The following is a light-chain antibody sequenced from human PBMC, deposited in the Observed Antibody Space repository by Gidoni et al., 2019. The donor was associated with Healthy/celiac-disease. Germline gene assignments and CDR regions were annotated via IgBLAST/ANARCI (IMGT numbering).Light chain of an antibody. CDR3: QQSYSTTRG. Sequence: DIHMTHSPSSLSASVGDRVTITCRTSQSIRSYLNWYQQKPGKAPKLLIYAASSLQSGVQSRFSGSGSGTDFTITISSLQPEDFATYYCQQSYSTTRGFGKGTKVEIK. J-gene: IGKJ1*01. V-gene: IGKV1-39*01. CDR2: AAS. CDR1: QSIRSY.